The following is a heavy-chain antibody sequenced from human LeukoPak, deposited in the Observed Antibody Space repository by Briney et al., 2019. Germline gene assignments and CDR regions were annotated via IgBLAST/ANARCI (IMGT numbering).Heavy chain of an antibody. V-gene: IGHV3-13*01. CDR1: GFTFSSYD. J-gene: IGHJ4*02. D-gene: IGHD5-24*01. Sequence: PGGPLRLSCAASGFTFSSYDMHWVRQATGKGLEWVSAIGTAGDTYYPGSVKGRFTISRENAKNSLYLQMNSLRAGDTAVYYCARGASGGWLQCPDYWGQGTLVTVSS. CDR3: ARGASGGWLQCPDY. CDR2: IGTAGDT.